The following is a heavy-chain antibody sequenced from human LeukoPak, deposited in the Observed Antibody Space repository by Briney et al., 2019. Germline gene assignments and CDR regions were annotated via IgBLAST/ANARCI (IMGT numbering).Heavy chain of an antibody. Sequence: SETLSLTCAVYGGSFSGYYWSWIRQPPGEGLEWIGEINHSGSTNYNPSLKSRVTISVDMSKNQFSLKLSSVTAADTAVYYCARLGGRYTDYWGQGALVTVSS. CDR1: GGSFSGYY. CDR3: ARLGGRYTDY. CDR2: INHSGST. D-gene: IGHD6-19*01. V-gene: IGHV4-34*01. J-gene: IGHJ4*02.